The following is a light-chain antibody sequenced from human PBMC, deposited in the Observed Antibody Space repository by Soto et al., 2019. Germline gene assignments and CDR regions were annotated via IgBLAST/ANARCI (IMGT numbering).Light chain of an antibody. CDR2: YVS. J-gene: IGLJ3*02. CDR1: SGDVGGYNF. V-gene: IGLV2-11*01. CDR3: CSYGGSYTWV. Sequence: QSALTQPRSVSGSPGQSVTISCTGASGDVGGYNFVSWYQQHPGKAPTFMIFYVSQRPSGVPDRFSRSKSANTASLTISGLPAEDEADYYCCSYGGSYTWVFGGGTKLTV.